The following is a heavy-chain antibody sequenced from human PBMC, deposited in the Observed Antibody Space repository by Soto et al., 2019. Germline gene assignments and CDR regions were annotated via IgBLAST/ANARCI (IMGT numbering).Heavy chain of an antibody. Sequence: QVQLVESGGGVVQPGRSLRLSCAASGFTFSSYGMHWVRQAPGKGLEWVAVIWYDGSNKYYADSVKGRFTISRDNSKNALYLQMNSLRAEDTAMYDCARYSSSWAFDYWGQGTLVTVSS. D-gene: IGHD6-13*01. CDR2: IWYDGSNK. V-gene: IGHV3-33*01. J-gene: IGHJ4*02. CDR1: GFTFSSYG. CDR3: ARYSSSWAFDY.